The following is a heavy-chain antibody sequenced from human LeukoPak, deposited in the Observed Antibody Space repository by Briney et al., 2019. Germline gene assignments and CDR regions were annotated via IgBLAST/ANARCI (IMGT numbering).Heavy chain of an antibody. J-gene: IGHJ4*02. CDR2: INHSGST. V-gene: IGHV4-34*01. D-gene: IGHD1-26*01. CDR1: GGSFSGYY. CDR3: ARGPYRYSGSYWSPTKYFDY. Sequence: SETPSLTCAVYGGSFSGYYWSWIRQPPGKGLEWIGEINHSGSTNYNPSLKSRVTISVDTSKNQFSLKLSSATAADTAVYYCARGPYRYSGSYWSPTKYFDYWGQGTLVTVSS.